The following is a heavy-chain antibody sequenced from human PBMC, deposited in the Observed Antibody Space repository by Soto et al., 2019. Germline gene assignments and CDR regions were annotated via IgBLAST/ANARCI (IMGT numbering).Heavy chain of an antibody. Sequence: TLSLTCTVSGGSISSGGYYWSWIRQHPGKGLEWIGYIYYSGSTYYNPSLKSLVTISVDTSKNQFYLKLSSVTAADTAVYYCARGGALRYFDWLSGSDAFDIWGQGSMVT. CDR3: ARGGALRYFDWLSGSDAFDI. D-gene: IGHD3-9*01. V-gene: IGHV4-31*01. J-gene: IGHJ3*02. CDR2: IYYSGST. CDR1: GGSISSGGYY.